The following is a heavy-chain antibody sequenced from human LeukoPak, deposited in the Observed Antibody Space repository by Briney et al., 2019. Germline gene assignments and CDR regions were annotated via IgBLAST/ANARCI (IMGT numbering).Heavy chain of an antibody. Sequence: GGSLRLSCAASGFTFSSYAMHWVRQAPGKGLEWVAVISYDGSNKYYADSVKGRFTISRDNSKNTLYLQMNSLRAEDTAVYYCAREWCSGACRGMDVWGQGTTVTVSS. CDR2: ISYDGSNK. V-gene: IGHV3-30-3*01. J-gene: IGHJ6*02. D-gene: IGHD2-15*01. CDR1: GFTFSSYA. CDR3: AREWCSGACRGMDV.